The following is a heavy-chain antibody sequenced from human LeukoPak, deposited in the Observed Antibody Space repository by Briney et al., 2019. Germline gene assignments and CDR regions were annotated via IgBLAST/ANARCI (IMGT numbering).Heavy chain of an antibody. CDR3: ARGGVVTAHDAFDI. CDR2: ISSSSSYT. J-gene: IGHJ3*02. D-gene: IGHD2-21*02. V-gene: IGHV3-11*06. Sequence: GGSLRLSCAASGFTSSDYYMSWIRQAPGKGLEWVSYISSSSSYTNYADSVKGRFTISRDNAKNSLYLQMNSLRAEDTAVYYCARGGVVTAHDAFDIWGQGTMVTVSS. CDR1: GFTSSDYY.